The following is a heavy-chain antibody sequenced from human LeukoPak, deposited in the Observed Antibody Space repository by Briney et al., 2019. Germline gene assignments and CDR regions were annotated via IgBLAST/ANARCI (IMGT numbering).Heavy chain of an antibody. CDR1: GYTLTELS. CDR2: SDPEDGET. CDR3: ATVSVRGVISRFDY. V-gene: IGHV1-24*01. Sequence: ASVKVSCKVSGYTLTELSMHWVRQAPGKGLEWMGGSDPEDGETIYAQKFQGRVTMTEDTSTDTAYMELSSLRSEDTAVYYCATVSVRGVISRFDYWGQGTLVTVSS. D-gene: IGHD3-10*01. J-gene: IGHJ4*02.